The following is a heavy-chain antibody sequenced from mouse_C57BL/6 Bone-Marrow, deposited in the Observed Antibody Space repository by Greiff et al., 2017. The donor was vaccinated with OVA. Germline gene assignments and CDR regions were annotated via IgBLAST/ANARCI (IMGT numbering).Heavy chain of an antibody. CDR3: ARRGSSTMITTRYFDV. V-gene: IGHV5-6*02. Sequence: EVNLVESGGDLVKPGGSLKLSCAASGFTFSSYGMSWVRQTPDKRLEWVATISSGGSYTYYPDSVKGRFTISRDNAKNTLYLQMSSLKSEDTAMYYCARRGSSTMITTRYFDVWGTGTTVTVSS. J-gene: IGHJ1*03. CDR2: ISSGGSYT. CDR1: GFTFSSYG. D-gene: IGHD2-4*01.